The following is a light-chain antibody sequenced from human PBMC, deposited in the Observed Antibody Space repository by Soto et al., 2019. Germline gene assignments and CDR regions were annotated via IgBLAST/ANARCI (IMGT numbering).Light chain of an antibody. CDR2: AAS. Sequence: EIVLTQSPGTLSLSRGERATLSCRASQSVSRNYLALYQQKPGQAPRLLIYAASSRATGIPDRFSGSGSGTDFTLTISRLEPEDFSVYYCQQFARLPATFGQGTKVEIK. J-gene: IGKJ1*01. V-gene: IGKV3-20*01. CDR3: QQFARLPAT. CDR1: QSVSRNY.